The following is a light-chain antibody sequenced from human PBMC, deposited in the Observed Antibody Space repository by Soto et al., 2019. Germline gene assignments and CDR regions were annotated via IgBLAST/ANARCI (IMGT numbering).Light chain of an antibody. CDR3: QQYGSSPWT. CDR2: GAS. J-gene: IGKJ1*01. V-gene: IGKV3-20*01. CDR1: QSVRISY. Sequence: EIVWTQSPGTLSLSPGERATLSCRASQSVRISYLAWYQQKPGQAPRLLIYGASSRATGIPDRFSGSGSGTDFTLTISRLEPEDVAVYYCQQYGSSPWTFGQGTKVEIK.